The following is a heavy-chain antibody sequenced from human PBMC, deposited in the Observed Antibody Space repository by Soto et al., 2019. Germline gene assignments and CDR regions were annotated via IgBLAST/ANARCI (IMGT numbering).Heavy chain of an antibody. CDR3: AREIMPLTNDWYFDL. D-gene: IGHD2-8*01. J-gene: IGHJ2*01. CDR1: GGSISGGVHS. Sequence: QVQLQESGPGLVKPSETLSLTCTVSGGSISGGVHSWSWIRQPPGKGLEWIGHIFASGRTYYNPSLKSRLTISVDTSKNQFSLRLSSVTAADTAVYYCAREIMPLTNDWYFDLWGRGTLVTVSS. CDR2: IFASGRT. V-gene: IGHV4-30-4*01.